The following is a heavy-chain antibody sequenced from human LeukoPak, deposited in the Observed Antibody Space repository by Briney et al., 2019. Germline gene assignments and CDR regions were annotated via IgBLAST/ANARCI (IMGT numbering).Heavy chain of an antibody. CDR3: ARDGTTVTARGLYFDY. V-gene: IGHV3-53*05. J-gene: IGHJ4*02. CDR1: GFIVSSNH. Sequence: GGSLRLSCVVSGFIVSSNHISWVRQAPGKGLEWVSVIYSGGSTYYADSVKGRFTISRDNSKNTPYLQMNSLRAEDTAVYYCARDGTTVTARGLYFDYWGQGTLVTVFS. D-gene: IGHD4-17*01. CDR2: IYSGGST.